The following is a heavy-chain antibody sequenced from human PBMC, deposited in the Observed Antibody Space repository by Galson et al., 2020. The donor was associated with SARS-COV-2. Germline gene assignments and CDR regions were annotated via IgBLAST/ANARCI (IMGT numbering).Heavy chain of an antibody. CDR1: GGSISSYY. V-gene: IGHV4-59*08. J-gene: IGHJ5*02. D-gene: IGHD6-13*01. Sequence: ASETLSLTCTVSGGSISSYYWSWIRQPPGKGLEWIGYIYYSGSTNYNPSLKSRVTISVDTSKNQFSLKLSSVTAADTAVYYCARGASESGSSWYFLRGGWFDPWGQGTLVTVSS. CDR2: IYYSGST. CDR3: ARGASESGSSWYFLRGGWFDP.